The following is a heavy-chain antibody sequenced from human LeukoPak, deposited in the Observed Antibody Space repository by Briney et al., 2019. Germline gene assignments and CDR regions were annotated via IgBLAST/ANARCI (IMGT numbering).Heavy chain of an antibody. CDR2: ISSSSGYI. V-gene: IGHV3-21*01. CDR3: ARELYYYDSSGYEN. Sequence: GGSLRLSCAASGFTFSSYSMNWVRQAPGKGLEWVSSISSSSGYIYYADSVKGRFTISRDNAKNSLYLQMNSLRAEDTAVYYCARELYYYDSSGYENWGQGTLVTVSS. J-gene: IGHJ4*02. CDR1: GFTFSSYS. D-gene: IGHD3-22*01.